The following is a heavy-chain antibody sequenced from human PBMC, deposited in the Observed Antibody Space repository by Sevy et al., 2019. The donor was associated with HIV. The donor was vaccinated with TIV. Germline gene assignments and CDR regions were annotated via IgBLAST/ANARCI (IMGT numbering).Heavy chain of an antibody. CDR2: IKHDGSST. V-gene: IGHV3-74*01. D-gene: IGHD3-3*01. Sequence: GGSLRLSCAASGFDFSRYLMHWVRQVPGKGLVWVSQIKHDGSSTTYADSVKGRFSVSRDNAKNTLYLQMNGLRAEDTAVYYWAREGVDFWSGPVDFYYGMDVWGQGATVTVSS. CDR3: AREGVDFWSGPVDFYYGMDV. J-gene: IGHJ6*02. CDR1: GFDFSRYL.